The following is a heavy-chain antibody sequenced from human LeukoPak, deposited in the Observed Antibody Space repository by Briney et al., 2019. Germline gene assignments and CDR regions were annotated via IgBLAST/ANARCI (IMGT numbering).Heavy chain of an antibody. CDR3: ARLVGSSIAAPFDY. V-gene: IGHV5-51*01. Sequence: GESLKISCKGSGYTFTYYWIGWVRQMPGKGLEWMGINYPGDSDIRYSPSFQGQVTISADKSISTAYLQWRSLKASDTAMYYCARLVGSSIAAPFDYWGQGTLVTVSS. CDR1: GYTFTYYW. D-gene: IGHD6-6*01. CDR2: NYPGDSDI. J-gene: IGHJ4*02.